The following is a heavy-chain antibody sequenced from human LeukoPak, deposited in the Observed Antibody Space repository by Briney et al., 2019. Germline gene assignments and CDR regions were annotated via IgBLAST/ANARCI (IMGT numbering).Heavy chain of an antibody. CDR3: ARELKYYDFWSGYGDY. CDR1: GFTFSSYS. Sequence: GGSLRLSCAASGFTFSSYSMNWVRQAPGKGLEWVSYISSSGSTIYYADSVKGRFTISRDNAKNSLYLQMNSLRAEDTAVYYCARELKYYDFWSGYGDYWGQGTLVTVSS. J-gene: IGHJ4*02. D-gene: IGHD3-3*01. CDR2: ISSSGSTI. V-gene: IGHV3-48*04.